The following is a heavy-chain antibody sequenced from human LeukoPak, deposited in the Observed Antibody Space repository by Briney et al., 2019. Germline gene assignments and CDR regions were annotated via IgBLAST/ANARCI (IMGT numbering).Heavy chain of an antibody. V-gene: IGHV1-69*06. Sequence: SVKVSCKASGGTFNSYTISWVRQAPGQGLEWMGGIIPIFRTANYAQKFQGRVTITADKSTSTAYMELSSLSSEETAVYYCTRDSPEYCSAGSCSLDYWGQGTLVTVSS. D-gene: IGHD2-15*01. CDR2: IIPIFRTA. CDR1: GGTFNSYT. CDR3: TRDSPEYCSAGSCSLDY. J-gene: IGHJ4*02.